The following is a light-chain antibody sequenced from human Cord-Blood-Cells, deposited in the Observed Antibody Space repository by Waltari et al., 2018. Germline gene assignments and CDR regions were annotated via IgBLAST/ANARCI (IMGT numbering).Light chain of an antibody. Sequence: SSELTQDPAVSVALGQTVRITCQGDSLRSYYASWYQQKPGQAPVLVIYGKNNRPSGIPDRFSASSSGNTASLTITGAQAEDEADYDCNSRDSSGNQRVFGGGTKLTVL. CDR1: SLRSYY. CDR2: GKN. CDR3: NSRDSSGNQRV. J-gene: IGLJ3*02. V-gene: IGLV3-19*01.